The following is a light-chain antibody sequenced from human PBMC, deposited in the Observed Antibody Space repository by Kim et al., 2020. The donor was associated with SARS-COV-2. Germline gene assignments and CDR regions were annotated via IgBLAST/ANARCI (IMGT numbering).Light chain of an antibody. J-gene: IGKJ1*01. V-gene: IGKV1-5*03. CDR1: QSSSSW. Sequence: STLAASVGDRVTITCRASQSSSSWLAWYQQKTGKAPKLLIYKASSVESGVPSRFSGSGSGTEFTRTISSLQPDDFATYYCQRAGTFGQGTKVEIK. CDR2: KAS. CDR3: QRAGT.